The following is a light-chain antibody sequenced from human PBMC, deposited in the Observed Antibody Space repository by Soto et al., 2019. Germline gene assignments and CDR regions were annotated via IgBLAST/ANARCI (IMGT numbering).Light chain of an antibody. Sequence: EIVLTQSPATLSLSPGERATLSCRASQRVSSYLAWYQQKPGQAPRLLIYDASNRATGIPARFSGSGSGTDFTLTISSLEPEDFPVYYCQQRSKFGPGTKVDIK. CDR3: QQRSK. CDR2: DAS. CDR1: QRVSSY. V-gene: IGKV3-11*01. J-gene: IGKJ3*01.